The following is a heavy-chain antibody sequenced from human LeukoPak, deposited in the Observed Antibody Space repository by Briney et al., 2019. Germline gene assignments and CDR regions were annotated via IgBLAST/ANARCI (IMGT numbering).Heavy chain of an antibody. Sequence: GASVKVSCKASGYTFTSYGISWVRQAPGQGLEWMGWISAYNGNTNYAQKLQGRVTMTTDTSTSTAYMELRSLRSDGTAVYYCARTITMVRGVIITNNWFDPWGQGTLVTASS. CDR3: ARTITMVRGVIITNNWFDP. V-gene: IGHV1-18*01. D-gene: IGHD3-10*01. J-gene: IGHJ5*02. CDR1: GYTFTSYG. CDR2: ISAYNGNT.